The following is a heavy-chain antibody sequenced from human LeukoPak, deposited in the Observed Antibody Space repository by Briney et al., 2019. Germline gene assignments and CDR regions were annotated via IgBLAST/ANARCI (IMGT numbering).Heavy chain of an antibody. CDR3: ARALRGYYYGSGSYSYDY. CDR1: GGSFSNYA. CDR2: IIPIFGTA. J-gene: IGHJ4*02. D-gene: IGHD3-10*01. V-gene: IGHV1-69*13. Sequence: ASVKVSCKASGGSFSNYAVSWVRQAPGQGLEWMGGIIPIFGTANYAQKFQGRVTITADESTSTAYMELSSLRSEDTAVYYCARALRGYYYGSGSYSYDYWGQGTLVTVSS.